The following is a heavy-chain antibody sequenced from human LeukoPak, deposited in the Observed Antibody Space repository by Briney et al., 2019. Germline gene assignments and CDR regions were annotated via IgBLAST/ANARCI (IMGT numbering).Heavy chain of an antibody. CDR3: ARAWVGAAAGTGRSRAFDI. Sequence: ASVKVSFKASGYTFTGYGFSWVRQAPGQGLEWMGWINPNSGGTNYAQKFQGRVTMTRDTSISTAYMELSRLRSDDTAVYYCARAWVGAAAGTGRSRAFDIWGQGTMVTVSS. CDR1: GYTFTGYG. J-gene: IGHJ3*02. V-gene: IGHV1-2*02. CDR2: INPNSGGT. D-gene: IGHD6-13*01.